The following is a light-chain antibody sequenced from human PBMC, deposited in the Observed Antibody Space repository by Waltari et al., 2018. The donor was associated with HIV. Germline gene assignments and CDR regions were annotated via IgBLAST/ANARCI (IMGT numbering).Light chain of an antibody. CDR3: QQRSNWPPL. CDR2: DAS. CDR1: QSVSSY. J-gene: IGKJ4*02. Sequence: EIVLTQSQATLSFSPGERATPSCRASQSVSSYLAWYQQKPGQAPRLLIYDASNRATGIPARFSGSGSGTDFTLTISSLEPEDFAVYYCQQRSNWPPLFGGGTKVEIK. V-gene: IGKV3-11*01.